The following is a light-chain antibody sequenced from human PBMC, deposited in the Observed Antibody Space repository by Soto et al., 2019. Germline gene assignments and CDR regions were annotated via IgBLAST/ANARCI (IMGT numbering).Light chain of an antibody. CDR3: QQYSSSPPT. V-gene: IGKV3-20*01. CDR2: GAS. J-gene: IGKJ4*01. Sequence: EIVLTQSPGTLSLSPGDKATLSCRASLSLSSRYLAWYRQKPGQAPRLLIYGASNRATGIPDRFSGSGSGTDFTLTISRLEPGDFAVYYCQQYSSSPPTFGGGTKVEIK. CDR1: LSLSSRY.